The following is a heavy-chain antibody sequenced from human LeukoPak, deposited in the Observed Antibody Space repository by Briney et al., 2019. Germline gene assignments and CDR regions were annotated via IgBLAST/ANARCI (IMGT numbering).Heavy chain of an antibody. CDR3: ARGDSIGQDY. CDR1: GFTFSSYS. Sequence: GGSLRLSCAASGFTFSSYSMHWVRQAPGKGLEWVSYISSSSSIIYYADSVKGRFTISRDNAENSLYLQMSSLRAEDTAVYYCARGDSIGQDYWGQGTLVTVSS. CDR2: ISSSSSII. J-gene: IGHJ4*02. D-gene: IGHD3-22*01. V-gene: IGHV3-48*04.